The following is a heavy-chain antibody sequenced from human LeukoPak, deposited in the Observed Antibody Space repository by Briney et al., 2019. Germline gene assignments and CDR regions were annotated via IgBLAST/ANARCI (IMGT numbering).Heavy chain of an antibody. CDR2: IYYSGST. D-gene: IGHD2-2*01. CDR3: ARVCSYAYNAFDI. V-gene: IGHV4-59*01. Sequence: PSETLSLTCTVSGGSISSYYWSWIRQPPGKGLEWIGYIYYSGSTNYNPSLKSRVTISVDTSKNQFSLKLSSVTAADTAVYYCARVCSYAYNAFDIWGQGTMVTVSS. CDR1: GGSISSYY. J-gene: IGHJ3*02.